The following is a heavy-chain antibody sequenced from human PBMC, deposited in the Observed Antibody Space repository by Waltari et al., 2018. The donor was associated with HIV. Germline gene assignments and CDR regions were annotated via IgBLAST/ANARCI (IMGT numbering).Heavy chain of an antibody. D-gene: IGHD1-26*01. J-gene: IGHJ4*02. V-gene: IGHV3-21*01. CDR2: ISSSSSYI. CDR1: GFTFSSYS. Sequence: EVQLVESGGGLVKPGGSLRLSCAASGFTFSSYSMNWVRQAPGKGLEWVSSISSSSSYIDDADSVKGRLTISRDNAKNSLYLQMNSLRAEDTAVYYCAREGDSGSYYFDYWGQGTLVTVSS. CDR3: AREGDSGSYYFDY.